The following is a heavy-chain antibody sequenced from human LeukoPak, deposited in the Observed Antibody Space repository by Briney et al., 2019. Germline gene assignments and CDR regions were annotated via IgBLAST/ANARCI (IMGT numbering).Heavy chain of an antibody. Sequence: ARGSLRLSCAGPGFTFSSYALSWVRQAPGKRLEWVSKLSGSGGGTYYADSVKGRFTISRDNSKNTLFLQMHSLRAEDTAVYYCAKVFYNSGSYDYWGQGALVTVSS. CDR1: GFTFSSYA. CDR2: LSGSGGGT. CDR3: AKVFYNSGSYDY. D-gene: IGHD3-10*01. J-gene: IGHJ4*02. V-gene: IGHV3-23*01.